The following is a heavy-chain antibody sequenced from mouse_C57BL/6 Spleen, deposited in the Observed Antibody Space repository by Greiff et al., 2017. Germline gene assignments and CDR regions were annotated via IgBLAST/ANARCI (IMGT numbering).Heavy chain of an antibody. J-gene: IGHJ2*01. CDR2: INPNYGTT. CDR3: ARGGTAQATGYYFDY. Sequence: EVKLMESGPELVKPGASVKISCKASGYSFTDYNMNWVKQSNGKSLEWIGVINPNYGTTSYNQKFKGKATLTVDQSSSTAYMQLNSLTSEDSAVYYCARGGTAQATGYYFDYWGQGTTLTVSS. D-gene: IGHD3-2*02. CDR1: GYSFTDYN. V-gene: IGHV1-39*01.